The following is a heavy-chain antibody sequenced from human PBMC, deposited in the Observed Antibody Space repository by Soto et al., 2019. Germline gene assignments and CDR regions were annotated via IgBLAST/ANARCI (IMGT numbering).Heavy chain of an antibody. Sequence: PSETLSLTCTVSGVSISFYYWSWIRQPPGKGLEWIAYIDSSGSTKYNPSLKSRVTISLDTSRNQLSLKLNSVTAADTAVYYCAREGYSSRWNPIDDRGQATQVTVAS. CDR2: IDSSGST. CDR3: AREGYSSRWNPIDD. CDR1: GVSISFYY. D-gene: IGHD6-13*01. J-gene: IGHJ4*02. V-gene: IGHV4-59*01.